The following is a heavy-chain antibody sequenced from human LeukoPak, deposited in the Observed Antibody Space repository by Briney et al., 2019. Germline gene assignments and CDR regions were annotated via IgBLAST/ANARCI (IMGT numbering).Heavy chain of an antibody. V-gene: IGHV3-21*01. Sequence: PGGSLRLSCAASGFTFSSYSMNWVRQAPGKGLEWVSSISSSSSYIYYADSVKGRFTISRDDAKNSLYLQMNSLRAEDTAVYYCASDEGSGSRFDYWGQGTLVTVSS. CDR2: ISSSSSYI. J-gene: IGHJ4*02. D-gene: IGHD3-10*01. CDR1: GFTFSSYS. CDR3: ASDEGSGSRFDY.